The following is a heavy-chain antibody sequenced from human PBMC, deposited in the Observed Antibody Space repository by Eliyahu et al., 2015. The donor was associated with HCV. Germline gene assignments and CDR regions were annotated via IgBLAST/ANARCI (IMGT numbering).Heavy chain of an antibody. D-gene: IGHD2-8*02. Sequence: QVQLVESGGGVVQPGRSLRLSCAVXKFTFTSYPMHWVRQAPGKGLEWVAVISSDGSNKYYADSVKGRFTISRDNSKNTLNLQMTSLRPEDTAVYYCATGGTEDYWGPGTLVTVSS. CDR2: ISSDGSNK. CDR3: ATGGTEDY. CDR1: KFTFTSYP. V-gene: IGHV3-30-3*01. J-gene: IGHJ4*02.